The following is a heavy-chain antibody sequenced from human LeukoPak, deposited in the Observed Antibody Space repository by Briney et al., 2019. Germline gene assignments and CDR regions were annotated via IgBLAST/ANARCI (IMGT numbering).Heavy chain of an antibody. J-gene: IGHJ5*02. CDR2: INPNSGGT. Sequence: ASVKVSCKASGYTFTGYYMHWVRQAPGQGLEWMGWINPNSGGTNYAQKFQGWVTMTRDTSISTAYMELSRLRSDDTAVYYCARGRYYYGSGENWFDPWGQGTLVTVSS. CDR1: GYTFTGYY. V-gene: IGHV1-2*04. CDR3: ARGRYYYGSGENWFDP. D-gene: IGHD3-10*01.